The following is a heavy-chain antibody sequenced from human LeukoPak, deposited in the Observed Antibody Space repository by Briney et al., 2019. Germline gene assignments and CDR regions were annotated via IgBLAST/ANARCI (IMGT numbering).Heavy chain of an antibody. J-gene: IGHJ4*02. CDR3: ARNSSGRFDN. CDR2: IRYDGSDK. V-gene: IGHV3-30*02. D-gene: IGHD6-19*01. CDR1: GFTFSNFG. Sequence: SGGSLRLSCAASGFTFSNFGMHWVRQAPGKGLEWAAFIRYDGSDKYYADYVKGRFSIARYNSKNTLYLEMNSLRAEDTAVYYCARNSSGRFDNWGQGTLVTLSS.